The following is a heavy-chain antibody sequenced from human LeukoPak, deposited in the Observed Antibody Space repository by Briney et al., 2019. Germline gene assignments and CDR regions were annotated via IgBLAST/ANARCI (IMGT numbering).Heavy chain of an antibody. J-gene: IGHJ4*02. CDR3: AGLTVVFDY. CDR1: GGSISSGSYY. Sequence: SQTLSLTCTVSGGSISSGSYYWSWIRQPAGKGLEWIGRIYTSGSTNYNPSLKSRVTISVDTSKNQFSLKLSSVTAADTAVYYCAGLTVVFDYWGQGTLVTVSS. CDR2: IYTSGST. V-gene: IGHV4-61*02. D-gene: IGHD4-23*01.